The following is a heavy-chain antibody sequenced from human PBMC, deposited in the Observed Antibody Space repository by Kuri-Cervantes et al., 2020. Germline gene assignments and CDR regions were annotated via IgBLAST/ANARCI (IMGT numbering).Heavy chain of an antibody. J-gene: IGHJ4*02. CDR2: IDSTSTYK. V-gene: IGHV3-21*04. Sequence: GESLKISCAASGFTFNTYSMNWVRQAPGKGLEWVSSIDSTSTYKYYTDSVKGRFTISRDNAKNSLYLQMNSLRAEDTAVYYCAKDLIAAAGPFGYWGQGTLVTVSS. CDR1: GFTFNTYS. CDR3: AKDLIAAAGPFGY. D-gene: IGHD6-13*01.